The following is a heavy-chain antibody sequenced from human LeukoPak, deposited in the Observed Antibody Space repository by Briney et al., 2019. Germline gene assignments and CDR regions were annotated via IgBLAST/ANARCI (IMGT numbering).Heavy chain of an antibody. D-gene: IGHD3-22*01. CDR3: ARAPITYYYDSSGYPDY. J-gene: IGHJ4*02. V-gene: IGHV1-8*01. Sequence: ASVKVSCKASGYTFTSYDINWVRQATGQGLEWMGWMNPNSGNTGYAQKFQGRVTMTRNTSISTAYMELSSLRSEDTAVYYCARAPITYYYDSSGYPDYWGQGTLVTVSS. CDR2: MNPNSGNT. CDR1: GYTFTSYD.